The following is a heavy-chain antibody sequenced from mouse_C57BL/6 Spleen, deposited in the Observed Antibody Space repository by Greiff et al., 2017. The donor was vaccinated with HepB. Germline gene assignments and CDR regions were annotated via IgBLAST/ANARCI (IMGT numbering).Heavy chain of an antibody. D-gene: IGHD1-1*01. CDR2: IHPNSGST. Sequence: VQLQQPGAELVKPGASVKLSCKASGYTFTSYWMHWVKQRPGQGLEWIGMIHPNSGSTKYNEKFKSKATLTVDKSSSTAYMQLSSLTSEDSAVYYCARSLASDYWGQGTTLTVSS. J-gene: IGHJ2*01. V-gene: IGHV1-64*01. CDR3: ARSLASDY. CDR1: GYTFTSYW.